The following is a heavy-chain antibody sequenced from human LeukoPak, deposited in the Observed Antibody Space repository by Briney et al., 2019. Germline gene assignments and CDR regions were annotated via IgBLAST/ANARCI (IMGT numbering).Heavy chain of an antibody. Sequence: SETLSLTCTVSGGSISSGGYFWNWIRQLPGKGLEWIGYIYSSGSTYNPSLKSRVIISPDTSKNQFSLKLNSVTAADTAVYYCARGGKKTAMVTSWGQGTLVTVSS. J-gene: IGHJ4*02. CDR1: GGSISSGGYF. CDR3: ARGGKKTAMVTS. V-gene: IGHV4-31*03. CDR2: IYSSGST. D-gene: IGHD5-18*01.